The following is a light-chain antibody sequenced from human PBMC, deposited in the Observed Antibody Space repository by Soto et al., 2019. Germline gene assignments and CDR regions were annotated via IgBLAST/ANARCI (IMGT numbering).Light chain of an antibody. J-gene: IGKJ4*01. CDR2: RAS. Sequence: EVVTTQSPATLSVSPGERATLSCRASQSISSSDLAWYQHRPGQAPRLLIYRASTRATNIPARFSGSGSGADFTLTISSLEPEDFALYYCQQHINWPLTFGGGTKVDIK. CDR3: QQHINWPLT. CDR1: QSISSSD. V-gene: IGKV3-15*01.